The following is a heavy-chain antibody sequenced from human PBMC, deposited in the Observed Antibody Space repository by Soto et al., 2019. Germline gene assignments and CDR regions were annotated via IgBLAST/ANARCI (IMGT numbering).Heavy chain of an antibody. CDR1: GYTFTSYA. D-gene: IGHD3-22*01. Sequence: QVQLVQSGAEEKKPGASVKVSCKASGYTFTSYAMHWVRQAPGQRLEWMGWINAGNGNTKYSQKFQGRVTITRDTSASTAYTELSSLRSEDTAVYYCARAIVVVTPPDYWGQGTLVTVSS. CDR3: ARAIVVVTPPDY. V-gene: IGHV1-3*05. J-gene: IGHJ4*02. CDR2: INAGNGNT.